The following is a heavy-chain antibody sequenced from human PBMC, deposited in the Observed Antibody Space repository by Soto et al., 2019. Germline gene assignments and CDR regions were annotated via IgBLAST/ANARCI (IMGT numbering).Heavy chain of an antibody. Sequence: QGQLVQSGAEVKKPGSSVKVSCKASGGSFRTYAINWVRQAPGQGLEWMGGIIPMLAAPTYAQKFQGRLTITTDGSTTTVYMELSSLTSDETAVYYCARVGTPSPTVMWFFDLWGRGTLITVSS. V-gene: IGHV1-69*01. D-gene: IGHD2-15*01. CDR1: GGSFRTYA. J-gene: IGHJ2*01. CDR3: ARVGTPSPTVMWFFDL. CDR2: IIPMLAAP.